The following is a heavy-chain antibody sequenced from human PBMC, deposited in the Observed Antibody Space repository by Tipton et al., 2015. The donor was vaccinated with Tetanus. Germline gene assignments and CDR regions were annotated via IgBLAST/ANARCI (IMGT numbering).Heavy chain of an antibody. Sequence: SLRLSCAASGFTFSSYSMNWVRQAPGKGLEWVSSISSSSSHIYYADSVKGRFTISRDNAKNSLYLQMNSLRAEDTAVYYCARDHSSGYEYPGDAFDIWGQGTMVTVSS. CDR3: ARDHSSGYEYPGDAFDI. D-gene: IGHD3-22*01. V-gene: IGHV3-21*01. CDR1: GFTFSSYS. J-gene: IGHJ3*02. CDR2: ISSSSSHI.